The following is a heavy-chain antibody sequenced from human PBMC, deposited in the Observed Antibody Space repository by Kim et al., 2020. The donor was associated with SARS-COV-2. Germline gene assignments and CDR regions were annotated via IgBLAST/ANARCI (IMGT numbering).Heavy chain of an antibody. CDR2: ST. Sequence: STNYNPSLKSRVTISVDTSKNQFSLKLSSVTAADTAVYYCARSTFCAFDIWGQGTMVTVSS. CDR3: ARSTFCAFDI. J-gene: IGHJ3*02. V-gene: IGHV4-34*01. D-gene: IGHD3-3*01.